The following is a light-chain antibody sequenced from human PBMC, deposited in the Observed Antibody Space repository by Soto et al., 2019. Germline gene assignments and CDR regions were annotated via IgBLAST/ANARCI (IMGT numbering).Light chain of an antibody. J-gene: IGKJ4*01. V-gene: IGKV3-15*01. CDR3: QQYNNWPDT. CDR2: GAS. CDR1: QSVSSN. Sequence: EIVMTQSPATLSVSPGERATLSCRASQSVSSNLAWYQQKPGQAPRLLIYGASTRATGIPARFSCSGSGTEFTLTISSLQSEDFAVYYCQQYNNWPDTFGGGTKVEIK.